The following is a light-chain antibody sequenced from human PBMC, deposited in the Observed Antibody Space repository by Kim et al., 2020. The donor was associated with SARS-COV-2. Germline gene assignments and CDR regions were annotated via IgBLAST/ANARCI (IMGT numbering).Light chain of an antibody. J-gene: IGLJ2*01. Sequence: QSVLTQPVSVSGSPGQSITISCTGTSSDIDFYNCVSWYQQHPGKAPTLMLYDVNTRPSGVSTRFSGSESGNTASLTISGLQPEDEADYFCASCTTAGSVVFGGGTQLTVL. CDR1: SSDIDFYNC. CDR3: ASCTTAGSVV. CDR2: DVN. V-gene: IGLV2-14*03.